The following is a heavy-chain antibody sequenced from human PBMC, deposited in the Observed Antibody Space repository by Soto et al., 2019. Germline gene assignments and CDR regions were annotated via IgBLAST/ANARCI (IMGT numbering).Heavy chain of an antibody. Sequence: GESLKISCKGSVYSFTSYWISWVRQMPGKGLEWMGRIDPSDSYTNYSPSFQGHVTISADKSISTAYLQWSSLKASDTAMYYCARLGVYCSSTSCYPPRYYYGMDVWGQGTTVTVSS. CDR2: IDPSDSYT. CDR1: VYSFTSYW. V-gene: IGHV5-10-1*01. J-gene: IGHJ6*02. D-gene: IGHD2-2*01. CDR3: ARLGVYCSSTSCYPPRYYYGMDV.